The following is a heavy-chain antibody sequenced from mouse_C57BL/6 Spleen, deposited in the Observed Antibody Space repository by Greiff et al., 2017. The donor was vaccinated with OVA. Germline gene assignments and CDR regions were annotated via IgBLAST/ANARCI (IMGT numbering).Heavy chain of an antibody. J-gene: IGHJ3*01. CDR2: INPGSGGT. CDR3: ARSDYGSSYWFAY. D-gene: IGHD1-1*01. Sequence: VQLQESGAELVRPGTSVKVSCKASGYAFTNYLIEWVKQRPGQGLEWIGVINPGSGGTNYNEKFKGKATLTADKSSSTAYMQLSSLTSEDSAVYVCARSDYGSSYWFAYWGQGTLVTVSA. CDR1: GYAFTNYL. V-gene: IGHV1-54*01.